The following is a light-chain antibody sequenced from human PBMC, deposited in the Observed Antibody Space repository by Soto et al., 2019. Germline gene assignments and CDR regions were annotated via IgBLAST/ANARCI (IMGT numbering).Light chain of an antibody. V-gene: IGLV2-23*01. Sequence: QSALTQPASVSGSPGQSVTISCTGTSSDFGSYKFVSWYQHHPGKVPKVIIYETSKRPSGVSYRFSGSKSGNTASLTISGLQAEDEADYYCFSFTSTNTHVFGSGTKVTVL. CDR1: SSDFGSYKF. CDR2: ETS. CDR3: FSFTSTNTHV. J-gene: IGLJ1*01.